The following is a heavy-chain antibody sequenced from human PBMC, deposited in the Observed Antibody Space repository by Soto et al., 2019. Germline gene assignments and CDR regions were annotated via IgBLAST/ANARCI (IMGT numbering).Heavy chain of an antibody. D-gene: IGHD5-12*01. V-gene: IGHV3-30-3*01. J-gene: IGHJ4*02. CDR1: GFTFSSYA. Sequence: QVQLLESGGGVVQPGRSLRLSCAASGFTFSSYAMHWVSQAPGKGLEWVAVISYDGSNKYYAGSVKGRFTISRDNSKNTLYLQMNSLRAEDTAVYYCARESDIVATNPTFDYWGQGTLVTVSS. CDR3: ARESDIVATNPTFDY. CDR2: ISYDGSNK.